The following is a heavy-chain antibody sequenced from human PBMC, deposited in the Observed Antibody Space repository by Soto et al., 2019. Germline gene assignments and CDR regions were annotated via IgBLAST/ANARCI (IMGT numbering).Heavy chain of an antibody. CDR2: ISGYNGNT. CDR3: ASDQALSRPVAPDY. CDR1: GYNFISYG. Sequence: QVQLVQSGAEVKKPGASVKVSCKPSGYNFISYGISWVRQAPGQGLEWMGWISGYNGNTNYAPKFQGRVTMTTDTSTSTAYMELRSLRSDDTAVYYCASDQALSRPVAPDYWGQGTLVTVSS. J-gene: IGHJ4*02. V-gene: IGHV1-18*01.